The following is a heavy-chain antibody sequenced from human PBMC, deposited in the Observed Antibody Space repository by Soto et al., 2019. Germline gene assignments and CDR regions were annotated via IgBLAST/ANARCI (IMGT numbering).Heavy chain of an antibody. D-gene: IGHD5-12*01. CDR3: ARVKRRDGYNSYFDY. CDR1: GGSISSYY. V-gene: IGHV4-59*01. CDR2: IYYSGST. Sequence: PSETLSLTCTVSGGSISSYYWSWIRQPPGKGLEWIGYIYYSGSTNYNPSLKSRVTISVDTSKNQFSLKLSSVTAADTAVYYCARVKRRDGYNSYFDYWGQGTLVTVSS. J-gene: IGHJ4*02.